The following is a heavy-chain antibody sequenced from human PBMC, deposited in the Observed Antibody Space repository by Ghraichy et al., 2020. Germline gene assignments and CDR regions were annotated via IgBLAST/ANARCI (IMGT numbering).Heavy chain of an antibody. CDR2: ISWNSGSI. D-gene: IGHD1-26*01. V-gene: IGHV3-9*01. CDR1: GFTFDDYA. J-gene: IGHJ4*02. Sequence: GGSLRLSCAASGFTFDDYAMHWVRQAPGKGLEWVSGISWNSGSIGYADSVKGRFTISRDNAKNSLYLQMNSLRAEDTALYYCAKDSGGSYHMGIYYFDYWGQGTLVTVSS. CDR3: AKDSGGSYHMGIYYFDY.